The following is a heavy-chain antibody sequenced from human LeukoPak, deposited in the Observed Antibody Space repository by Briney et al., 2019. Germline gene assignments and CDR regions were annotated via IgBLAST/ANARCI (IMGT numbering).Heavy chain of an antibody. CDR1: GGSISSSSYY. CDR2: MYYSGRT. V-gene: IGHV4-39*01. Sequence: SETLALTCTVSGGSISSSSYYWDWIRQAPGKGLEWIGSMYYSGRTYYNPSLKSRVTISVDTSKNQFSLKLSSVAAADTAVYYCASIVVVVAAEGYWGQGTLVTVSS. CDR3: ASIVVVVAAEGY. D-gene: IGHD2-15*01. J-gene: IGHJ4*02.